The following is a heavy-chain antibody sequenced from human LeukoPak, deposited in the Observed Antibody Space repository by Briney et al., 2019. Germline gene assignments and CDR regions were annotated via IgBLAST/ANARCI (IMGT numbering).Heavy chain of an antibody. D-gene: IGHD6-6*01. CDR3: ATEAPSYCFDY. V-gene: IGHV1-69*04. CDR1: GGTFSSYA. J-gene: IGHJ4*02. Sequence: SVKVSCKASGGTFSSYAISWVRQAPGQGLEWMGRIIPILGIANYAQKFQGRVTITADKSTSTAYMELSSLRSEDTAVYYCATEAPSYCFDYWGQGTLVTVSS. CDR2: IIPILGIA.